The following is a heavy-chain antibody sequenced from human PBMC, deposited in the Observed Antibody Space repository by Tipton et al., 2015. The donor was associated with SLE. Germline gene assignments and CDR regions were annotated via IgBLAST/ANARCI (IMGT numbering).Heavy chain of an antibody. J-gene: IGHJ4*02. V-gene: IGHV1-18*01. CDR3: AIGEWLGDY. CDR2: ISAYNGNT. Sequence: QVQLVQSGAEVTKAGASVKVSCKASGYTFTSYGITWVRQAPGQGLEWMGWISAYNGNTNYAPKLQGRVTMTTDTSTNTAYMGLRSLRSDDTAVYYCAIGEWLGDYWGQGTLVTVSS. CDR1: GYTFTSYG. D-gene: IGHD5-12*01.